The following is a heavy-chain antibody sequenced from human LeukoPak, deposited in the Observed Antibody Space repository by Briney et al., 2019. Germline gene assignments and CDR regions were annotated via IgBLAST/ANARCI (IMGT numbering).Heavy chain of an antibody. CDR3: TIVVVTATFDY. CDR1: GGTFSSYA. Sequence: SVKVSCKASGGTFSSYAISWVRQAPGQELEWMGGIIPIFGTANYAQKFQGRVTITADESTSTAYMELSSLRSEDTAVYYCTIVVVTATFDYWGQGTLVTVSS. J-gene: IGHJ4*02. V-gene: IGHV1-69*01. CDR2: IIPIFGTA. D-gene: IGHD2-21*02.